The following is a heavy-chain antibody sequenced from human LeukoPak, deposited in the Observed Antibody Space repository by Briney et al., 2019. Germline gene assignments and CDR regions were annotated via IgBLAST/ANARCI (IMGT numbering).Heavy chain of an antibody. CDR3: ARGDDYKSTLFDY. D-gene: IGHD5-12*01. J-gene: IGHJ4*02. CDR1: GGSISSYY. CDR2: ISYSGTT. Sequence: SETLSLTCTVSGGSISSYYWNWIRQPPGKGLDLIGYISYSGTTNYTPSLKSRITISVDTSKKQFSLKLTSATAADTAVYYCARGDDYKSTLFDYWGQGTLVTVSS. V-gene: IGHV4-59*01.